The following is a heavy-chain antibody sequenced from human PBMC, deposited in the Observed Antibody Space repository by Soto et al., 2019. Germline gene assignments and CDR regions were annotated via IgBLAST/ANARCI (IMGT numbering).Heavy chain of an antibody. Sequence: ASVKVSCKAAGYIFTNYYIHWVRQAPGQGLEWMGIINPSGGGTSYAQKFQGRVTMTRDTSTSTVYMELSSLRSEDTAVYYCARTSPLYDILTGYPFPSYGMDVWGQGTTVTVS. CDR2: INPSGGGT. D-gene: IGHD3-9*01. CDR1: GYIFTNYY. J-gene: IGHJ6*02. V-gene: IGHV1-46*03. CDR3: ARTSPLYDILTGYPFPSYGMDV.